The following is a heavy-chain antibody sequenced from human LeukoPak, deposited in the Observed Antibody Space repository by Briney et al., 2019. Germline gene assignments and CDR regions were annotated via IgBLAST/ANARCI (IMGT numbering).Heavy chain of an antibody. Sequence: GGSLRLSCTASGFTFGDYAMSWFRQAPGKGLEWVGFIRSKAYGGTTEYAASVKGRFTISRDDSKSIAYLQMNSLKTEDTAVYYCTRENVPEAYYYYYYMDVWGKGTTVTVSS. J-gene: IGHJ6*03. CDR3: TRENVPEAYYYYYYMDV. V-gene: IGHV3-49*03. CDR1: GFTFGDYA. CDR2: IRSKAYGGTT. D-gene: IGHD1-14*01.